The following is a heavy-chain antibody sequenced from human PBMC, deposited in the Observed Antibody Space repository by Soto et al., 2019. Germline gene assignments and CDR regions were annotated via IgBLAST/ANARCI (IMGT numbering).Heavy chain of an antibody. J-gene: IGHJ4*02. Sequence: WASVKVYCKSSGGTFSSYAISWVRQAPGQGLEWMGGIIPIFGTANYAQKFQGRVTITADESTSTAYMELSRLRSDDTAVYHCARARDYTTSVKDHRGQGTLVTVYS. D-gene: IGHD2-2*02. CDR3: ARARDYTTSVKDH. CDR2: IIPIFGTA. CDR1: GGTFSSYA. V-gene: IGHV1-69*13.